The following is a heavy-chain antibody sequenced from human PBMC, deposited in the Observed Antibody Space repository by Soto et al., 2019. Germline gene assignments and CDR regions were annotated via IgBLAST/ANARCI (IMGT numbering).Heavy chain of an antibody. CDR1: GYTFTSYG. V-gene: IGHV1-18*01. Sequence: ASVKVSCKASGYTFTSYGISWVRQAPGQGLEWMGWISAYNGNTNYAQKLQGRVTTTTDTSTSTAYMELRSLRSDDTAVYYCARDGVYGSGSYYPNFDYWGQGTLVTVPQ. CDR3: ARDGVYGSGSYYPNFDY. J-gene: IGHJ4*02. D-gene: IGHD3-10*01. CDR2: ISAYNGNT.